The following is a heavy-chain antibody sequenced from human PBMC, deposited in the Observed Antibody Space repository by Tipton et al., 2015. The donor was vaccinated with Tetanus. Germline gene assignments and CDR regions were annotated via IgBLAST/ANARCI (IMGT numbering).Heavy chain of an antibody. V-gene: IGHV4-39*01. CDR1: GGSISSSSYY. D-gene: IGHD2-2*01. J-gene: IGHJ2*01. Sequence: TLSLICTVSGGSISSSSYYWGWIRQPPGKGLEWIGSIYYSGSTYYNPSLKSRVTISVDTSKNQFSLKLSSVTAADTAVYYCASTIESAAANWYFDLWGRGTLVTVSS. CDR3: ASTIESAAANWYFDL. CDR2: IYYSGST.